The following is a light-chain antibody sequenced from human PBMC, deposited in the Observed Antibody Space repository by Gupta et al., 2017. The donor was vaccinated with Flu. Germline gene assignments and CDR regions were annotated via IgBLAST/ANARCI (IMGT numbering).Light chain of an antibody. CDR1: SSNIGSND. CDR2: SDN. Sequence: QSVLTQPPSASGTPGQRVTISCFGNSSNIGSNDVNWYQQLPGTAPNLLIYSDNRRHSGVPDRFSGSKSGASASLAISRLQAEDEADYYCAGGDDSRNGWVFGGGTKLAVL. CDR3: AGGDDSRNGWV. V-gene: IGLV1-44*01. J-gene: IGLJ3*02.